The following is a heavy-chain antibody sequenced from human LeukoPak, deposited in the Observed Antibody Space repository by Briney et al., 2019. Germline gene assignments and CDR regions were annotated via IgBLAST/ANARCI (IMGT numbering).Heavy chain of an antibody. CDR1: GGSFSGYY. Sequence: SETLSLTCAVYGGSFSGYYWSWIRQPPGKGLEWIGEINHSGSTNYNPSLKSRVTISVDTSKNQFSLKLSSVTAADTAVYYCATGTTLDAFDIWGQGTMVTVSS. CDR2: INHSGST. J-gene: IGHJ3*02. CDR3: ATGTTLDAFDI. D-gene: IGHD1-7*01. V-gene: IGHV4-34*01.